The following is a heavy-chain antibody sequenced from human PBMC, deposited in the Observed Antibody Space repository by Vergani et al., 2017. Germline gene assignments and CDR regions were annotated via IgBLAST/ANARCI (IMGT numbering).Heavy chain of an antibody. V-gene: IGHV3-72*01. D-gene: IGHD1-1*01. CDR3: VRVKGSNWNDHLYDI. Sequence: EVQLLESGGGLAQPGGSLRLSCAASGFIFSDHYMDWVRQAPGQGLEWVGRIRNKANDYTTQYAASVKGRFTISRDDSKSYLYLQMNSLQTEDTALYYCVRVKGSNWNDHLYDIWGQGTLVTVSS. CDR1: GFIFSDHY. J-gene: IGHJ3*02. CDR2: IRNKANDYTT.